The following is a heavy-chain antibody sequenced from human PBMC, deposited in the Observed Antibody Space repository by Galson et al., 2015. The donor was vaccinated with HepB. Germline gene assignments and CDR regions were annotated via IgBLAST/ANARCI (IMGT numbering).Heavy chain of an antibody. J-gene: IGHJ4*02. V-gene: IGHV3-7*03. CDR3: ARRYFDS. Sequence: SLRLSCAASGFTFSSFWMHWVRQVPGKGLEWVANIKQDGSEKYYVDSVKGRFTISRDNAKNSLYLEMNSLRVEDTAVYYCARRYFDSWGQGTLVTVSS. CDR1: GFTFSSFW. CDR2: IKQDGSEK.